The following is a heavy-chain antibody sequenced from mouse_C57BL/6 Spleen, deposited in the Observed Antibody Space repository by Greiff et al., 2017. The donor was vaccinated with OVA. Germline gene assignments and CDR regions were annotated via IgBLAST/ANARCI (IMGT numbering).Heavy chain of an antibody. Sequence: EVQLVESEGGLVQPGSSMKLSCTASGFTFSDYYMAWVRQVPEKGLEWVANINYDGSSTYYLDSLKSRFIISRDNAKNILYLQMNSLKSEDTATYYCARASYDGYLFAYWGQGTLVTVSA. V-gene: IGHV5-16*01. J-gene: IGHJ3*01. CDR3: ARASYDGYLFAY. CDR2: INYDGSST. CDR1: GFTFSDYY. D-gene: IGHD2-3*01.